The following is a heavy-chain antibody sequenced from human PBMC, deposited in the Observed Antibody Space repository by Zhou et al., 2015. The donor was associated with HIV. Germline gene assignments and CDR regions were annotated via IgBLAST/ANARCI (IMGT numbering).Heavy chain of an antibody. D-gene: IGHD5/OR15-5a*01. CDR1: GYAFTYYA. CDR2: INADNGKT. V-gene: IGHV1-18*01. Sequence: QVLLVQSGAEVKKPGASVKVSCKTSGYAFTYYAISWVRQAPGQGLEWMGWINADNGKTNYAQKFQGRVTLTADKSTSTAFMELSSLRSEDTAVYYCARDRLGSFDYWGQGTLVTVSS. CDR3: ARDRLGSFDY. J-gene: IGHJ4*02.